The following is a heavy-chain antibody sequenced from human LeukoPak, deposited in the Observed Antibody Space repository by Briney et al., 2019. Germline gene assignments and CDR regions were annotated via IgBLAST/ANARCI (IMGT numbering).Heavy chain of an antibody. CDR1: GGTFSSFA. CDR2: IIPIFGTP. CDR3: ARPHRAETTVVTPDAFDI. Sequence: APVKVSCKASGGTFSSFAINWVRQAPGQGLEVMGGIIPIFGTPNYAQKFQGRLTITADESTSTAYMELSSLRSEDTAVYYCARPHRAETTVVTPDAFDIWGQGTMVTVSS. J-gene: IGHJ3*02. D-gene: IGHD4-23*01. V-gene: IGHV1-69*13.